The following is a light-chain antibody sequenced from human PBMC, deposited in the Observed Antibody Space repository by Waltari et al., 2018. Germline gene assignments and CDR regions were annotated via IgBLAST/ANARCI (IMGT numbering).Light chain of an antibody. CDR1: QSVSSSY. J-gene: IGKJ5*01. Sequence: EVVLTQSPGTLSLSPGERATLSCRSSQSVSSSYLAWYQQKPGPAPRLLIYGASSRATGIPDRFSGSGSGTDFTLTISRLEPEDFAVYICQQYGSSPITFGQGTRLEIK. V-gene: IGKV3-20*01. CDR3: QQYGSSPIT. CDR2: GAS.